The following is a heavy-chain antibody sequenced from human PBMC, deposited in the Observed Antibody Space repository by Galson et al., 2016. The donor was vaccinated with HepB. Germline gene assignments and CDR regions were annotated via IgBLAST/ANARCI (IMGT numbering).Heavy chain of an antibody. V-gene: IGHV3-23*01. CDR2: ITAGSTST. D-gene: IGHD3-10*01. CDR1: GFTFRSHA. Sequence: SLRLSCAASGFTFRSHAMSWVRQAPGRGLEWVSSITAGSTSTFYADSVKGRLTISRDNSKNTLFLQMNSLRPDDTAVYYCARAERWGVAGGSFQLDCWGQGTLVTVSS. J-gene: IGHJ4*02. CDR3: ARAERWGVAGGSFQLDC.